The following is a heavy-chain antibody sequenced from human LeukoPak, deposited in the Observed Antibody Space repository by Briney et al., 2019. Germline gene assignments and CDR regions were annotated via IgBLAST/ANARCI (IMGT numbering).Heavy chain of an antibody. V-gene: IGHV3-13*01. Sequence: GGSLRLSCTASGFSFSNYDMNWVRRAPGKGLEWVSGLGSVGDTYYPDSVKGRFTISKETAKNSLYLQMSSLRDGDTAVYYCVRGRRSYGFDHWGQGTLVTVSS. J-gene: IGHJ4*02. CDR3: VRGRRSYGFDH. D-gene: IGHD3-16*01. CDR1: GFSFSNYD. CDR2: LGSVGDT.